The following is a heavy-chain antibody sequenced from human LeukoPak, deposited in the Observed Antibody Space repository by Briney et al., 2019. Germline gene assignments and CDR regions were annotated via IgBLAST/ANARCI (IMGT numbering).Heavy chain of an antibody. CDR1: GFTFSSYV. CDR3: AKRSTAAGTDY. J-gene: IGHJ4*02. D-gene: IGHD6-13*01. CDR2: ITPSGGGT. Sequence: GGSLRLSCAASGFTFSSYVMSWGRQAPGKGLECVSTITPSGGGTYYADSVKGRFTISRDNSKNTLYLQMNSLRAEDTAVYYCAKRSTAAGTDYWGQGSLVTVSS. V-gene: IGHV3-23*01.